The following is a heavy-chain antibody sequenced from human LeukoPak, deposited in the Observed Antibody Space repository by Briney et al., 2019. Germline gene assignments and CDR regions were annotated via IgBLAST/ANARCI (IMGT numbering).Heavy chain of an antibody. D-gene: IGHD2-15*01. V-gene: IGHV3-74*01. CDR2: IKTDGSTT. J-gene: IGHJ6*02. Sequence: GGSLRLSCAGSGFIFSGYWMHWVRQAPGKGLVWVSRIKTDGSTTYYADSVAGRFTVSRDNAKNTLYLQMNSLRAEDTAVYYCAKELVVVTAPHYFGMDAWGQGTTVSVSS. CDR3: AKELVVVTAPHYFGMDA. CDR1: GFIFSGYW.